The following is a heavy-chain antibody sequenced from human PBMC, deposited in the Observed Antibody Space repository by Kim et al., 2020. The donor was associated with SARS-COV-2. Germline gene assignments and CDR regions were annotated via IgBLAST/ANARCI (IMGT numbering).Heavy chain of an antibody. J-gene: IGHJ4*02. Sequence: QKFQGRVTITADKSTSTAYMELSSLRSEDTAVYYCARDSIQLWLEGLFDYWGQGTLVTVSS. D-gene: IGHD5-18*01. CDR3: ARDSIQLWLEGLFDY. V-gene: IGHV1-69*04.